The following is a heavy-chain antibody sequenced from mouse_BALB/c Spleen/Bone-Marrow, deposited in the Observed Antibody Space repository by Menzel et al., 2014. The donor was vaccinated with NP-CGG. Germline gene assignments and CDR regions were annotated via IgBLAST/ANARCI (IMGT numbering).Heavy chain of an antibody. CDR2: IYPYNGGT. Sequence: VQLQQSGPELVKPGASVKISCKASGYTFTDYNMPWVKQSHGKSLEWIGDIYPYNGGTGYNQKFKSKATLTVDNSSSTAYMELRSLTTEDSAVYYCARTEGYDYDWFAYWGQGTLVAVSA. D-gene: IGHD2-4*01. CDR3: ARTEGYDYDWFAY. CDR1: GYTFTDYN. V-gene: IGHV1S29*02. J-gene: IGHJ3*01.